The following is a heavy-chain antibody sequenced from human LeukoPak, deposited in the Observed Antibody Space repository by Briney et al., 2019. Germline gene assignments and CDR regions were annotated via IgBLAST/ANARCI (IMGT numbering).Heavy chain of an antibody. J-gene: IGHJ4*02. Sequence: SQTLSLTCAISGDSVSSNSAAWNWIRQSPSRGLEWLGRTYYRSKWYNDYAVSVKSRITIHPDTSKNQFSLQLSSVTAADTAVYYCARLHVATLPMALDYWGQGTLVTVSS. CDR3: ARLHVATLPMALDY. CDR1: GDSVSSNSAA. V-gene: IGHV6-1*01. CDR2: TYYRSKWYN. D-gene: IGHD5-12*01.